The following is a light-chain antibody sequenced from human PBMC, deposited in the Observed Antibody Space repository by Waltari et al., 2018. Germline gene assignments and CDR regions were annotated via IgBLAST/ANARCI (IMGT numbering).Light chain of an antibody. J-gene: IGKJ4*01. Sequence: DIQMTQSPSTLSASVGDRVTITCRASQSISSWLAWYQQKPWKAPKLLIYKASSLESGVPSRFSGSGSGTEFTLTISSLQPDDFATYYCQQYNSYSPTFGGGTKVEIK. CDR1: QSISSW. CDR3: QQYNSYSPT. V-gene: IGKV1-5*03. CDR2: KAS.